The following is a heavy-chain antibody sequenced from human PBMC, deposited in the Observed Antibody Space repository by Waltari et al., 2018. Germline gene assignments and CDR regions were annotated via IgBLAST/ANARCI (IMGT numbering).Heavy chain of an antibody. D-gene: IGHD1-26*01. J-gene: IGHJ4*02. CDR2: IYYSGST. Sequence: QVQLQESGPGLVKPSETLALTCTVSGGSISSHYWSWIRQPPGKGLEWIGYIYYSGSTNYNASRQSRVTISVDTSKNQFSLKLSSVTAADTAVYYCARGGSGSYETAVLEYWGQGTLVTVSS. V-gene: IGHV4-59*11. CDR1: GGSISSHY. CDR3: ARGGSGSYETAVLEY.